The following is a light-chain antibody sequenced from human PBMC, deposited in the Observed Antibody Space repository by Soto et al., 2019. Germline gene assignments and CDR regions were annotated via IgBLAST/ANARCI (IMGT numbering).Light chain of an antibody. V-gene: IGLV2-14*03. Sequence: QSVLTQPASESGSPGQAITISCTGTSSDIGAYDYVSWYQQHPGGVPKLLIYDVSSRPSGVSSRFSGSKSGNTASLTISGLQADDESDYYCSSFADSSARDYVLGGGTKVTV. CDR3: SSFADSSARDYV. J-gene: IGLJ1*01. CDR1: SSDIGAYDY. CDR2: DVS.